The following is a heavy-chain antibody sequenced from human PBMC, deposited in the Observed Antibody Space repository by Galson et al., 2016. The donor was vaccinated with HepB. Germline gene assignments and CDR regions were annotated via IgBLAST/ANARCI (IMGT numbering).Heavy chain of an antibody. J-gene: IGHJ3*01. CDR1: GGSISSYY. Sequence: SETLSLTCTVSGGSISSYYWSWIRQPPGKGLEWIGYFFAGGSSIYNPSLKSRVDISGDPSKNFISLRLTFVTAADTAVYYCARPRRDSAIDAFDLWGQGTPVTVSS. V-gene: IGHV4-59*01. CDR3: ARPRRDSAIDAFDL. CDR2: FFAGGSS. D-gene: IGHD2-21*02.